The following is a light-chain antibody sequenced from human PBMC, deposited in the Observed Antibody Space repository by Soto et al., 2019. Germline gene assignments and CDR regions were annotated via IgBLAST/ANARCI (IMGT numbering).Light chain of an antibody. CDR3: CSYTSSSIRV. J-gene: IGLJ3*02. CDR1: SSDVGGYNH. Sequence: QSALTQPASVSGSPGQSITISCTGTSSDVGGYNHVSWYQQHPGKAPKLINYEVRNRPSGVSNRLSGSKSGNTASLTISGLQADDEADYYCCSYTSSSIRVFGGGTKLTVL. CDR2: EVR. V-gene: IGLV2-14*01.